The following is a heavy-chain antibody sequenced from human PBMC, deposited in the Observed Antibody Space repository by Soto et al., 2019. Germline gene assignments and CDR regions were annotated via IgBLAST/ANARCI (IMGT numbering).Heavy chain of an antibody. J-gene: IGHJ4*02. D-gene: IGHD2-15*01. Sequence: GGSLRLSCAASGFTFTNYAMNWVRQAPGKGLEWVSGISVSGAGTYYADSVKGRFTISRDNSRNTLFLQMNTLRAEDTAVYYCARGVGLCSGGTCYSYDYWGQGALVTVSS. CDR2: ISVSGAGT. CDR3: ARGVGLCSGGTCYSYDY. CDR1: GFTFTNYA. V-gene: IGHV3-23*01.